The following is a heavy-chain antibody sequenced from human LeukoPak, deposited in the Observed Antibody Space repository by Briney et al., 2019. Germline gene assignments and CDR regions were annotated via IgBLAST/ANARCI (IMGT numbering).Heavy chain of an antibody. D-gene: IGHD6-6*01. V-gene: IGHV3-30*18. J-gene: IGHJ4*02. CDR2: ISHDGNNY. CDR3: AKASIPARLYYFDY. CDR1: GFMFSRHA. Sequence: GGSLRLSCAASGFMFSRHAMHWVRQAPGKGLEWVAVISHDGNNYYYGDSVKGRFTISRDNSKTSLYLQMNSLRTEDTALYYCAKASIPARLYYFDYWGQGALVTVSS.